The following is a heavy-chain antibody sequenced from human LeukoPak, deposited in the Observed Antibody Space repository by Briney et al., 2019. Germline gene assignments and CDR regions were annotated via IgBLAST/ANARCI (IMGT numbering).Heavy chain of an antibody. Sequence: PSETLSLTCTVSGGSISSSSYYWGWIRQPPGKGLEWIGSIYYSGSTYYNPSLKSRVTISVDTSKNQFSLKLSSVTAADTAVYYCARNFPDVDTVMVPDYWGQGPLVAVSS. D-gene: IGHD5-18*01. CDR2: IYYSGST. J-gene: IGHJ4*02. V-gene: IGHV4-39*01. CDR3: ARNFPDVDTVMVPDY. CDR1: GGSISSSSYY.